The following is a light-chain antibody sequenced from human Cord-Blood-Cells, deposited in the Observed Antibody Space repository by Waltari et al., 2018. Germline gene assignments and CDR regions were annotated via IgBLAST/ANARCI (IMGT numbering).Light chain of an antibody. Sequence: DIVMTQSPDSLAVSLGERATINCKSSQSVLYNSNNKNYLAWYQQKPGQPPKLLIYWASTRESGVPDRFSGSGSGTDFTLTISSLQAEDVAVYYCQQYYSTPRGFTFGPGTKVDIK. CDR3: QQYYSTPRGFT. J-gene: IGKJ3*01. CDR2: WAS. V-gene: IGKV4-1*01. CDR1: QSVLYNSNNKNY.